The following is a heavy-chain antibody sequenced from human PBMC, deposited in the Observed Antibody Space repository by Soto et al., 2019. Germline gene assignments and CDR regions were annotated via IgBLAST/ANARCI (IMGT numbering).Heavy chain of an antibody. CDR1: GYTFTSYA. V-gene: IGHV1-3*01. CDR2: INAGNGNT. Sequence: ASVKVSCKASGYTFTSYAMHWVRQAPGQGLEWMGWINAGNGNTKYSQKFQGRVTITRDTSASTAYMELSSLRSEDTAVYYCAREEADLCYFDYWGQGTLVTVSS. CDR3: AREEADLCYFDY. J-gene: IGHJ4*02.